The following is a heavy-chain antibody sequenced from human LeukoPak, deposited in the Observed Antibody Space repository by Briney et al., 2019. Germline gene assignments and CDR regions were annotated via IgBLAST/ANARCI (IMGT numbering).Heavy chain of an antibody. CDR2: ISSSSSYI. CDR3: ARDSSQWLLDY. J-gene: IGHJ4*02. CDR1: GFTFSSYS. V-gene: IGHV3-21*01. D-gene: IGHD6-19*01. Sequence: PGGSLRLSCAASGFTFSSYSMNWVRQAPGKGLEWVSSISSSSSYIYYADSVKGRFTISRDSAKNTLYLQMNSLRAEDTAVYYCARDSSQWLLDYWGQGTLVTVSS.